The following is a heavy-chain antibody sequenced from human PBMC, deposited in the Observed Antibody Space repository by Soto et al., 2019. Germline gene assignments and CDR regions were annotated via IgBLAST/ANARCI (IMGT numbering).Heavy chain of an antibody. J-gene: IGHJ6*02. V-gene: IGHV1-18*01. CDR3: AKNGQPPYYYYGLDV. CDR1: GYTFTRHG. D-gene: IGHD2-8*01. Sequence: QGHLVQSGAEVRKPGASVKVSCKASGYTFTRHGISWVRQAPGQGLEWMGWISGYNGDTNYAQNLQGRVTXTXAXSXXTAYMELRTLTSDDTAVYYCAKNGQPPYYYYGLDVWGQGTTVTVSS. CDR2: ISGYNGDT.